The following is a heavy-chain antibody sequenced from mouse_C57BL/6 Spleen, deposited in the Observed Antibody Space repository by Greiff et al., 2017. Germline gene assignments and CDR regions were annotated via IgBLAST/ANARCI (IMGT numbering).Heavy chain of an antibody. CDR1: GYAFSSYW. Sequence: QVQLQQSGAELVKPGASVKISCKASGYAFSSYWMNWVKQRPGQGLEWIGQIYPGDGDTNYNGKFKGKDTLTADKSSSTAYMQLSSLTSEDSAVYFCASSTMITTGCAYWGQGTLVTVSA. D-gene: IGHD2-4*01. CDR2: IYPGDGDT. V-gene: IGHV1-80*01. CDR3: ASSTMITTGCAY. J-gene: IGHJ3*01.